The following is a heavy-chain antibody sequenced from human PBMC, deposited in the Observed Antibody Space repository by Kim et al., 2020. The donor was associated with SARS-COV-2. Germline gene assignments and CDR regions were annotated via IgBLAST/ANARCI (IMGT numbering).Heavy chain of an antibody. V-gene: IGHV3-30*18. D-gene: IGHD6-13*01. CDR1: GFTFSTYG. CDR3: AKDKSIYAADYYFDY. Sequence: GGSLRLSCAASGFTFSTYGMHWVRQAPGKGLEWVAVISYDANDKFYADSVKGRFTVSRDNSKNTLYLQMNSLRAEDTAVYYCAKDKSIYAADYYFDYWG. CDR2: ISYDANDK. J-gene: IGHJ4*01.